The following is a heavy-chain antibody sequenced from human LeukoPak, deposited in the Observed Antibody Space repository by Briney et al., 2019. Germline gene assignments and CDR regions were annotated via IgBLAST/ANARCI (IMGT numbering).Heavy chain of an antibody. CDR2: MYYSGST. V-gene: IGHV4-30-4*01. J-gene: IGHJ5*02. Sequence: SPSETLSLTCTVSGGSISSGDYCWSWIRQPPGKGLEWIAYMYYSGSTYYNPSLKSRVTMSADTSKNQLSLKLSSVTAADTAVYYCARPYYYDSRIDPWGQGILVTVSS. D-gene: IGHD3-22*01. CDR3: ARPYYYDSRIDP. CDR1: GGSISSGDYC.